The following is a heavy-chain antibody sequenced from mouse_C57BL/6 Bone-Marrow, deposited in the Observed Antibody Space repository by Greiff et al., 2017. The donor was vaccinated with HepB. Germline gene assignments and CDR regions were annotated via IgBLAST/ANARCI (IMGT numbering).Heavy chain of an antibody. V-gene: IGHV5-16*01. J-gene: IGHJ4*01. CDR3: ARDGVAMDY. Sequence: EVKLVESEGGLVQPGSSMKLSCTASGFTFSDYYMAWVRQVPEKGLEWVANINYDGSSTYYLDSLKSRFIISSDNAKNILYLQMSNLKAEDTATYYCARDGVAMDYWGQGTSVTVSS. CDR2: INYDGSST. CDR1: GFTFSDYY.